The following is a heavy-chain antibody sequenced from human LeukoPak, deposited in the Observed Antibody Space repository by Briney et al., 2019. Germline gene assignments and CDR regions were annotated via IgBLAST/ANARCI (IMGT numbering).Heavy chain of an antibody. Sequence: GGSLRLSCTASGFTFGDYAMSWVRQAPGKGLEWVGFIRSRAYGGTTEYAAPVKGRFTISRDDSKSIAYLQMNSLKTEDTAVYYCTRDAVVVSYWGQGTLVTVSS. V-gene: IGHV3-49*04. D-gene: IGHD3-22*01. J-gene: IGHJ4*02. CDR3: TRDAVVVSY. CDR1: GFTFGDYA. CDR2: IRSRAYGGTT.